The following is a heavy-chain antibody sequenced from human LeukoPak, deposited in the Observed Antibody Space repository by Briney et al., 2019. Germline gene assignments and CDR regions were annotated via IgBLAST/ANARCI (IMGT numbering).Heavy chain of an antibody. J-gene: IGHJ5*02. CDR2: IGTAGDT. V-gene: IGHV3-13*01. Sequence: GGSLRLSCAASGFTFSSYDMHWVRQATGKGLEWVSAIGTAGDTYYPGSVKGRFTISRENAKNSLYLQMNSLRAGDTAVYYCARGGYCSSTSCYNGGWFDPWGRGTLVTVSS. CDR1: GFTFSSYD. CDR3: ARGGYCSSTSCYNGGWFDP. D-gene: IGHD2-2*02.